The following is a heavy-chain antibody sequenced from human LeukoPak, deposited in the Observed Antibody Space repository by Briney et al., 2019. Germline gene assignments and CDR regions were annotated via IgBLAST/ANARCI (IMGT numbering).Heavy chain of an antibody. V-gene: IGHV1-3*01. CDR3: ARVVDVNSYGLFDY. Sequence: ASVKVSCKASGYTFTSYAMHWVRQAPGRRLEWMGWINAGNGNTKYSQKFQGRVTITRDTSASTAYMELSSLRSEDTAVYYCARVVDVNSYGLFDYWGQGTLVTVSS. J-gene: IGHJ4*02. CDR1: GYTFTSYA. CDR2: INAGNGNT. D-gene: IGHD5-18*01.